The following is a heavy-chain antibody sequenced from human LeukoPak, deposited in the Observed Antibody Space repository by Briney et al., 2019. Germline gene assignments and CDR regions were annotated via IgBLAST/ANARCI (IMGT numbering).Heavy chain of an antibody. J-gene: IGHJ4*02. CDR3: ATSERGYSYDFDY. D-gene: IGHD5-18*01. CDR2: IWYDGSNK. V-gene: IGHV3-33*01. Sequence: HSGGSLRLSCAASGFTFSSYGMHWVRQAPGKGLEWVAVIWYDGSNKYYADSVKGRFTISRDNSKNTLYLQMNSLRAEDTAVYYCATSERGYSYDFDYWGQGTLVTVSS. CDR1: GFTFSSYG.